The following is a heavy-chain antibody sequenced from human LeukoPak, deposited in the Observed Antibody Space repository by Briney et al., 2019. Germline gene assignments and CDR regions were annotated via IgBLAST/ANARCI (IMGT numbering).Heavy chain of an antibody. Sequence: QAGGSLRLSCAASGFTFSSYGMHWVRQAPGKRLEWVAVISYDGSNKYYADSVKGRFTISRDNSKNTLYLQMNSLRAEDTAVYYCAKVGYYYDSSGYLDAFDIWGQGTMVTVSS. D-gene: IGHD3-22*01. V-gene: IGHV3-30*18. CDR1: GFTFSSYG. CDR3: AKVGYYYDSSGYLDAFDI. CDR2: ISYDGSNK. J-gene: IGHJ3*02.